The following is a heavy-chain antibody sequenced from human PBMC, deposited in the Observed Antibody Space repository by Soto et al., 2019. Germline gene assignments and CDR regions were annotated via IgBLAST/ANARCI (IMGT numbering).Heavy chain of an antibody. CDR3: ARPPQDRAGYY. Sequence: QVQLVESGGGVVQPGRSLRLSCAASGFTFSSYAMHWVRQAPGKGLEWVAVISYDGSNKYYADSVKGRFTISRDNSKNTLYLQMNSLRAEGTAVYYCARPPQDRAGYYWGQGTLVTVSS. J-gene: IGHJ4*02. CDR2: ISYDGSNK. CDR1: GFTFSSYA. V-gene: IGHV3-30-3*01.